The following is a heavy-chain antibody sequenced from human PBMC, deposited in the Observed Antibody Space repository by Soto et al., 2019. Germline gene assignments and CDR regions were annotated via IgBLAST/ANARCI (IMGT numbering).Heavy chain of an antibody. CDR1: GGTFSSYA. CDR2: IIPIFGTA. Sequence: SVKVSCKASGGTFSSYAISWVRQAPGQGLEWMGGIIPIFGTANYAQKFQGRVTITADESTSTAYMELSSLRSEDTAVYYCARSIVGGIEESRVYYYYGMDVWGQGTTVTVSS. V-gene: IGHV1-69*13. D-gene: IGHD6-19*01. J-gene: IGHJ6*02. CDR3: ARSIVGGIEESRVYYYYGMDV.